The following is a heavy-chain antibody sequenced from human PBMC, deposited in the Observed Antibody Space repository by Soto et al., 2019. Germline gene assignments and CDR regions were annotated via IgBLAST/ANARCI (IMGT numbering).Heavy chain of an antibody. J-gene: IGHJ6*02. CDR3: AKSILTGPGYYYGMDV. CDR1: GFTFSRYV. V-gene: IGHV3-23*01. D-gene: IGHD3-9*01. Sequence: PGGSLRLSCAASGFTFSRYVMSWVRQAPGKGLEWVSAISGSGGSTSYPDSVKGRFTISRDNSKNTLYLQMNSLRAEDTALYYCAKSILTGPGYYYGMDVWGQGTTVTVSS. CDR2: ISGSGGST.